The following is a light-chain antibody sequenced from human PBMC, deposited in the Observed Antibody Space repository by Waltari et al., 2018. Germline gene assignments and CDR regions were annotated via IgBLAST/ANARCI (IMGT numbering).Light chain of an antibody. CDR2: AAS. CDR1: QTITSY. CDR3: QQTYSSPYT. Sequence: DIQMTQSPASLSASVGDRFTITCRASQTITSYLNWYQHRPGKPPQLLIFAASRLQNGVPSRFSGSGSGTTFSLTISNVQPEDFATYFCQQTYSSPYTFGQGTKVDIQ. J-gene: IGKJ2*01. V-gene: IGKV1-39*01.